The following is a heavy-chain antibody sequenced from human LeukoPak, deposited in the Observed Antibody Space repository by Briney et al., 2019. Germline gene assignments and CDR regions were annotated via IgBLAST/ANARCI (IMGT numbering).Heavy chain of an antibody. CDR3: ASSIYYYDSSGYYPLLDY. D-gene: IGHD3-22*01. J-gene: IGHJ4*02. CDR2: INPSGGRT. Sequence: ASVKVSCKASGHTFTSYYIHWVRQAPGQGLEWMGRINPSGGRTSYAQKLQGRVTMTTDTSTSTAYMELRSLRSDDTAVYYCASSIYYYDSSGYYPLLDYWGQGTLVTVSS. CDR1: GHTFTSYY. V-gene: IGHV1-46*01.